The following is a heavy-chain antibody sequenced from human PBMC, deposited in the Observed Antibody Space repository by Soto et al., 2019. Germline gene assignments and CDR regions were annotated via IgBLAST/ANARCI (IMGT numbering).Heavy chain of an antibody. CDR1: GFSFSDHY. CDR3: ARTIMYSAPHYFDY. Sequence: GGSLRLSCAASGFSFSDHYMEWVRQAPGKGMEWVGRIRNKANSYTTQYAAAVRGRFTLSRDDSKNSLFLQMNSLKTEDTVIYYCARTIMYSAPHYFDYSGQGTLVTVSS. V-gene: IGHV3-72*01. D-gene: IGHD1-26*01. CDR2: IRNKANSYTT. J-gene: IGHJ4*02.